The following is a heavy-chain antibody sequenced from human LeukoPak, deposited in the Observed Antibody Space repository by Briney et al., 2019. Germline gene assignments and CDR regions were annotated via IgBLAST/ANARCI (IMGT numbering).Heavy chain of an antibody. Sequence: PGGSLRLSCAASGFTFSDYYMTWIRQAPGKGLEWVSYISSGGSNIYYADSVKGRFTISRGNAKNSLYLQMNSLRAEDTAVYYCATRITGATRGYFQYWGQGTLVTVSS. V-gene: IGHV3-11*01. D-gene: IGHD1-20*01. CDR3: ATRITGATRGYFQY. CDR2: ISSGGSNI. CDR1: GFTFSDYY. J-gene: IGHJ1*01.